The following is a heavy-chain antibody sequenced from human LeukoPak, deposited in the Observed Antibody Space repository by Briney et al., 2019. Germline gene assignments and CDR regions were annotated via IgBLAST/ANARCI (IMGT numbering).Heavy chain of an antibody. D-gene: IGHD2-21*01. J-gene: IGHJ6*02. CDR3: ARDLRRGDSPGMDV. CDR1: GFTFSSYD. V-gene: IGHV3-13*01. Sequence: GGSLRLSCAASGFTFSSYDMHWVRQAPGKGLEWVSAIGTAGDTYYPGSVKGRFTISRENAKNSLYLQMNSLRAGDTAVYYCARDLRRGDSPGMDVWGQGTTVTVSS. CDR2: IGTAGDT.